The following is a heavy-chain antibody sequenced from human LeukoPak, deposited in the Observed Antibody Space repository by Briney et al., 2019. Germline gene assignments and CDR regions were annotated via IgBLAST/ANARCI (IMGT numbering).Heavy chain of an antibody. CDR1: GGSISSYY. D-gene: IGHD3-22*01. CDR3: ARTPDHYYDSSGYYSTPFDY. Sequence: SETLSLTCTVSGGSISSYYWSWIRQPAGKGLEWMGRFYTGGSTNYNPSLKSRVTMSVDTSKNQFSLKLSSVTAADTAVYYCARTPDHYYDSSGYYSTPFDYWGQGTLVTVSS. V-gene: IGHV4-4*07. CDR2: FYTGGST. J-gene: IGHJ4*02.